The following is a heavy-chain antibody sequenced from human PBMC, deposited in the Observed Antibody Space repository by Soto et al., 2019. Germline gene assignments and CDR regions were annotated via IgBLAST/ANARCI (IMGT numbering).Heavy chain of an antibody. D-gene: IGHD6-6*01. CDR1: GGSISSSSYY. V-gene: IGHV4-39*01. CDR2: IYYSGST. CDR3: ARQWAIGVLAARPFDY. Sequence: QLQLQESGPGLVKPSETLSLTCTVSGGSISSSSYYWGWIRQPPGKVLEWIGSIYYSGSTYYNPSLKSRFTISVDTSKNQFSLKLSSVTAADTAVYYCARQWAIGVLAARPFDYWGQGTLVTVSS. J-gene: IGHJ4*02.